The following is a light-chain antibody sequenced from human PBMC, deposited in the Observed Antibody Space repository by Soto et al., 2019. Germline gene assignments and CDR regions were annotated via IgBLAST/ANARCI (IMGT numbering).Light chain of an antibody. Sequence: QSALTQPASVSGSPGQSITISCTGTSSDVGGYNFVSWYQQHPGTAPKLIIYEVSNRPSGVSYRFSGSKSGNTASLTISRLQAEDEADYYCGLYTSTNTRVFGTGTKLTVL. CDR3: GLYTSTNTRV. CDR2: EVS. CDR1: SSDVGGYNF. V-gene: IGLV2-14*01. J-gene: IGLJ1*01.